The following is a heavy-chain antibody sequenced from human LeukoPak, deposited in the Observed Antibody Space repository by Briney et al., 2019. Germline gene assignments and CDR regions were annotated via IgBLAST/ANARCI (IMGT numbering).Heavy chain of an antibody. CDR2: ISGSGGST. CDR3: AKEYCSSMSCYWLRLIDY. J-gene: IGHJ4*02. CDR1: GFTFSGYA. V-gene: IGHV3-23*01. D-gene: IGHD2-2*01. Sequence: GGSLRLSCAASGFTFSGYAMSWVRQAPGKGLEWVSGISGSGGSTYYADSVTGGFTIFRDSSKNTLYLQMNSMRAEYTAVYYCAKEYCSSMSCYWLRLIDYWGQGTLVTVSS.